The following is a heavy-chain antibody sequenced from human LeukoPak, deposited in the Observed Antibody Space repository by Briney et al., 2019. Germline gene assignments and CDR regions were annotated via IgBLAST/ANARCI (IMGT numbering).Heavy chain of an antibody. V-gene: IGHV3-43*02. CDR2: ISGDGGST. J-gene: IGHJ4*02. D-gene: IGHD7-27*01. CDR3: AKDIAPWNWGRPFYFDY. Sequence: GGSLRLSCAASGFTFDDYAMHWARQAPGKGLEWVSLISGDGGSTYYADSVKGRFTISRDNSKNSLYLQMNSLRTEDTALYYCAKDIAPWNWGRPFYFDYWGQGTLVTVSS. CDR1: GFTFDDYA.